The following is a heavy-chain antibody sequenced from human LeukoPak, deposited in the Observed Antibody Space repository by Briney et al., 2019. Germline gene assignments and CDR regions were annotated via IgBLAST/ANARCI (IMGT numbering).Heavy chain of an antibody. V-gene: IGHV4-59*12. CDR3: AKRYSSSRGYYMDV. Sequence: SETLSLTCTVSGGSISSYYWSWIRQPPGKGLEWIGYIYYSGSTNYNPSLKSRVTISVDTSKNQFSLKLSSVTAADTAVYYCAKRYSSSRGYYMDVWGKGTTVTVSS. D-gene: IGHD6-6*01. CDR2: IYYSGST. CDR1: GGSISSYY. J-gene: IGHJ6*03.